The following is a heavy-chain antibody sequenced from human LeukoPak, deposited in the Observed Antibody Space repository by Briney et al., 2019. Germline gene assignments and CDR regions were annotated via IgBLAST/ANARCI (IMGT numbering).Heavy chain of an antibody. D-gene: IGHD3-3*01. V-gene: IGHV1-18*01. CDR3: ARLRFLEWYTSDY. J-gene: IGHJ4*02. CDR1: GNTFSSYA. CDR2: ISAYNGNT. Sequence: GASVKVSCKASGNTFSSYAMNWVRQAPGQGLEWMGWISAYNGNTNYAQKLQGRVTMTTDTSTSTAYMELRSLRSDDTAVYYCARLRFLEWYTSDYWGQGTLVTVSS.